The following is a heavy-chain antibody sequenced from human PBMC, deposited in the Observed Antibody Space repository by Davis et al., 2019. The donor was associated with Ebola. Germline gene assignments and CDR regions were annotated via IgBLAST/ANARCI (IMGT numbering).Heavy chain of an antibody. CDR1: GGSISSYY. Sequence: MPSETLSLTCTVSGGSISSYYWSWIRQPPEKGLEWIGYIYYNGNTYYNPSVKSRVSMSVDTSKNQFSLTLNSVTAADTAMYYCARADGGNFFDFWGQGARVTVSS. D-gene: IGHD3-16*01. CDR3: ARADGGNFFDF. V-gene: IGHV4-30-4*01. J-gene: IGHJ4*02. CDR2: IYYNGNT.